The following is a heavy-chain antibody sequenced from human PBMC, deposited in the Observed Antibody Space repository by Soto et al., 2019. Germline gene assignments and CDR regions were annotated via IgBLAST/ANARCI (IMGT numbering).Heavy chain of an antibody. CDR1: GGTFSSYA. D-gene: IGHD3-3*01. J-gene: IGHJ4*02. V-gene: IGHV1-69*01. CDR3: ARGVDFWRAQGYYFDS. CDR2: IIPIFGTA. Sequence: QVQLVQSGAEVKKPGSSVKVSSKASGGTFSSYAISWVRQAPGQGLEWMGGIIPIFGTANYAQKFQGRVTITADESTSTAYMELRSLRSEDTAVYYCARGVDFWRAQGYYFDSWGQGTLLTVSS.